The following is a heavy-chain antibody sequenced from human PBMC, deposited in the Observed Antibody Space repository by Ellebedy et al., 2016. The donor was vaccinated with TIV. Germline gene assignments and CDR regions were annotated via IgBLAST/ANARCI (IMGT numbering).Heavy chain of an antibody. CDR2: INGNGGST. D-gene: IGHD6-13*01. V-gene: IGHV3-20*04. CDR3: AKWGSRYSATWYQP. CDR1: GFTFDDYG. J-gene: IGHJ5*02. Sequence: PGGSLRLSCAASGFTFDDYGMTWVRKRPGKGLEWVSSINGNGGSTGYAGSVKGRFIISRDNVKNSLYLQMNSLRVDDTAFYYCAKWGSRYSATWYQPWGQGTLVTVSS.